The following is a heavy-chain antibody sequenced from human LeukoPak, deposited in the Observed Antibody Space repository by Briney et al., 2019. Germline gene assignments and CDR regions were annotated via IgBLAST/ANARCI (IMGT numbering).Heavy chain of an antibody. V-gene: IGHV3-43*02. J-gene: IGHJ6*02. Sequence: PGGSLRLSCAASGFTFDDYAMHWVRQAPGKGLEWVSLISGDGGSTYYADSVKGRFTISRDNSKNSLYLQMNRLRTEDTALYYCAKDMGRGYYYYGMDVWGQGTTVTVSS. CDR2: ISGDGGST. CDR3: AKDMGRGYYYYGMDV. CDR1: GFTFDDYA.